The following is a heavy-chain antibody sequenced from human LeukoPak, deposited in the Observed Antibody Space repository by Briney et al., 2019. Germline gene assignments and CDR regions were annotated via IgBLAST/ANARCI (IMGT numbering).Heavy chain of an antibody. CDR3: AKDRGSSINCFDS. D-gene: IGHD6-6*01. J-gene: IGHJ5*01. V-gene: IGHV3-23*01. CDR2: ISGSGGST. CDR1: GFTFSSYS. Sequence: GGSLRLSCAASGFTFSSYSMNWVRQAPGKGLEWVSAISGSGGSTYYADSVKGRFTISRDNSKNTLYLQMNSLRAEDTAVYYCAKDRGSSINCFDSWGQGTLVTVSS.